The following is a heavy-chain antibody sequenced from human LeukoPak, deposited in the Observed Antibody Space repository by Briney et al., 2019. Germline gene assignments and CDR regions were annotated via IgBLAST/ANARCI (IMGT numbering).Heavy chain of an antibody. D-gene: IGHD3-10*01. V-gene: IGHV3-21*01. CDR2: ISSSSSYI. CDR1: GFTFSSYS. CDR3: ARALPKPYTSYYGSGSYGIFDY. J-gene: IGHJ4*02. Sequence: GGSLRLSCAASGFTFSSYSMNWVRQAPGKGLEWVSSISSSSSYIYYADSVKGRFTISRDNAKNSLYLQMNSLRAEDTAVYYCARALPKPYTSYYGSGSYGIFDYWGQGTLVTVSS.